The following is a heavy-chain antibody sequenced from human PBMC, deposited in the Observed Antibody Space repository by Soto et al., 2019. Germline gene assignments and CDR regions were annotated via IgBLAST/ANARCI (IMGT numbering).Heavy chain of an antibody. Sequence: EVQLVESGGGLVKPGGSLRLSCAASGFTFSNAWMNWVRQAPGKGLEWVGRIKSKTDGGTTDYAAPVKGRFTISRDDSKNTLYLQMNSLKTEDSAVYFCTTEGGSYYLSWYFDLWGRGTLVTVSS. V-gene: IGHV3-15*07. J-gene: IGHJ2*01. CDR3: TTEGGSYYLSWYFDL. CDR1: GFTFSNAW. CDR2: IKSKTDGGTT. D-gene: IGHD1-26*01.